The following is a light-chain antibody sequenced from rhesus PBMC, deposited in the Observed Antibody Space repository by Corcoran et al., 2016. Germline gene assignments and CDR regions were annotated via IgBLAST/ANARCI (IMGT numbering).Light chain of an antibody. CDR1: QSVSSY. CDR2: GAS. V-gene: IGKV3-24*04. J-gene: IGKJ4*01. Sequence: EIVMTQSPATLALSPGERATLSCRASQSVSSYLAWYQQKPGQAPRLLIYGASRRATDIPDRFSGSGSGTECTRTISSLEPEDAATDFCLQSSKWPQTVGGGTKVELK. CDR3: LQSSKWPQT.